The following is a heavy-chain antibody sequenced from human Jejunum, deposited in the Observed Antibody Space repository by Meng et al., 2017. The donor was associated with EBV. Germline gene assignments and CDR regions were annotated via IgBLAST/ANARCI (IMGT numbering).Heavy chain of an antibody. V-gene: IGHV1-2*06. Sequence: VQLVQSGAEGKKPGASVKVSCKPSEDTFTGYYYMHWVRQAPGQGLEWMGRINPYTGGTNYAQKFQGRVTMTRDTSNNTTYMEVNSLRSDDTAVYFCARDGYSSGWYYWGQGTLVTVSS. CDR1: EDTFTGYYY. D-gene: IGHD6-13*01. CDR2: INPYTGGT. J-gene: IGHJ4*02. CDR3: ARDGYSSGWYY.